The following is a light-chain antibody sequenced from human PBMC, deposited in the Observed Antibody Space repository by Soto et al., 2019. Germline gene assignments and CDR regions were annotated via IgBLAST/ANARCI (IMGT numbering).Light chain of an antibody. J-gene: IGKJ5*01. CDR3: QQAASVRSIT. V-gene: IGKV1-12*01. CDR1: EDISTW. CDR2: AAS. Sequence: SPSSXSVATKNRVPSPWRSREDISTWLAWYQKKQGKDNXLXXXAASRLQSGVQYRFRGSGSGKDLTLTIRSMKHEDFANYYCQQAASVRSITFCDGTRLEI.